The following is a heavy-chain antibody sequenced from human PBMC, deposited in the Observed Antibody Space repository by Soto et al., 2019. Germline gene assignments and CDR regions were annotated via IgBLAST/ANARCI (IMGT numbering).Heavy chain of an antibody. D-gene: IGHD3-22*01. Sequence: GGSLRLSCAASGFTVSSYGMHWVRQAPGKGLEWVAVIWYDGSNKYYADSVKGRFTISRDNSKNTLYLQMNSLRAEDTAVYYCARRYYDSSGYSVEPYYYYGMDVWGQGTTVTVSS. CDR2: IWYDGSNK. CDR1: GFTVSSYG. CDR3: ARRYYDSSGYSVEPYYYYGMDV. V-gene: IGHV3-33*01. J-gene: IGHJ6*02.